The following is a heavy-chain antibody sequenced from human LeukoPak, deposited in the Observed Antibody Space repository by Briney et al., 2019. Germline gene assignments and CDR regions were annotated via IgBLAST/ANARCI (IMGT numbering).Heavy chain of an antibody. CDR2: INPNSGGT. D-gene: IGHD2-2*01. J-gene: IGHJ3*02. Sequence: ASVKVSCKASGYTFTGYYMHWVRQAPGQGLEWIAWINPNSGGTNYAQKFQGRVTMTRDTSISTAYMGLSRLRSDDTAVYYCARAGAAAITAFDIWGQGAMVTVSS. CDR3: ARAGAAAITAFDI. V-gene: IGHV1-2*02. CDR1: GYTFTGYY.